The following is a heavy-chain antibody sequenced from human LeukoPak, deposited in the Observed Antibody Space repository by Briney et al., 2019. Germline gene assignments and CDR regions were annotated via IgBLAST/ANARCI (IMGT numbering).Heavy chain of an antibody. Sequence: PGGSLRLSCAASGFTFSRHWMSWVRQAPGKGLEWVANIKEEGSEKYYVESVKGRFTISRDNAKNSLNLQMNSLRAEDTAVYYCARDQRLWFGEPYTGVFDPWGQGTLVTVSS. V-gene: IGHV3-7*01. D-gene: IGHD3-10*01. J-gene: IGHJ5*02. CDR3: ARDQRLWFGEPYTGVFDP. CDR1: GFTFSRHW. CDR2: IKEEGSEK.